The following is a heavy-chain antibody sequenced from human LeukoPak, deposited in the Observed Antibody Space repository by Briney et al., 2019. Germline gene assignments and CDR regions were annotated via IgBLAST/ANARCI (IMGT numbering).Heavy chain of an antibody. CDR2: ISSSSSYI. D-gene: IGHD6-19*01. V-gene: IGHV3-21*01. CDR3: ARGGPYSSGWSYYFDY. CDR1: GFTFSSYS. Sequence: AGGSLRLSCAASGFTFSSYSMNWVRQAPGKGLEWVSSISSSSSYIYYADSVKGRFTISRDNAKNSLYLQMNSLRAEDTAVYYCARGGPYSSGWSYYFDYWGQGTLVTVSS. J-gene: IGHJ4*02.